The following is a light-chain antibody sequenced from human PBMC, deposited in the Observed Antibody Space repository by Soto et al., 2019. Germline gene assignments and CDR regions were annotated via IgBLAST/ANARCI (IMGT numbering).Light chain of an antibody. CDR3: CSYAGGSAFVV. Sequence: QSVLTQPASVSGSPGQSITISCTGTSSDVGSNNLVSWYQHHAGKAPKVMIYEGTKRPSGVSNRFSGSKSGNTASLTISGLQAEDEADYYCCSYAGGSAFVVFGGGTKVTVL. J-gene: IGLJ2*01. CDR1: SSDVGSNNL. CDR2: EGT. V-gene: IGLV2-23*03.